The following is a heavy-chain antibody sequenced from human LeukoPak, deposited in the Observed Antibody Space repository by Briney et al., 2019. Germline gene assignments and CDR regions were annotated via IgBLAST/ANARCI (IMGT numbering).Heavy chain of an antibody. CDR3: AKDRRRITMVRGDYYFDY. V-gene: IGHV3-74*01. J-gene: IGHJ4*02. Sequence: GGSLRLSCAASGFTVSSYWMHWVRQTPGKGLVWVSSIKGDGSYTNYADSVKGRFTISRDNSKNTLYLQMNSLRAEDTAVYYCAKDRRRITMVRGDYYFDYWGQGTLVTVSS. CDR2: IKGDGSYT. CDR1: GFTVSSYW. D-gene: IGHD3-10*01.